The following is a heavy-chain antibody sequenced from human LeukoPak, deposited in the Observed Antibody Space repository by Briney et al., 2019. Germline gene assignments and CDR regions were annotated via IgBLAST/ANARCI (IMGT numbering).Heavy chain of an antibody. CDR2: IKQDGSEK. J-gene: IGHJ3*02. CDR3: ARDNPGIAAADAFDI. CDR1: GFTFSSYW. Sequence: PGGSLRLSCAASGFTFSSYWMSWVRQAPGKGLEWVANIKQDGSEKYYVDSVKGRFTISRDNAKNSLYLQMNSLRAEDTAVYYCARDNPGIAAADAFDIWGQGTMVTVSS. D-gene: IGHD6-13*01. V-gene: IGHV3-7*01.